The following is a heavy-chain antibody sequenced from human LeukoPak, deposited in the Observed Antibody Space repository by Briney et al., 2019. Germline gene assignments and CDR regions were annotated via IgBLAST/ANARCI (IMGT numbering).Heavy chain of an antibody. J-gene: IGHJ6*04. D-gene: IGHD3-10*01. CDR3: ARGPAMVRGVIYYYYGMDV. CDR2: IIPIFGTA. CDR1: GGTFSSYA. V-gene: IGHV1-69*13. Sequence: GASVKVSCKASGGTFSSYAISWVRQAPGQGLEWMGGIIPIFGTANYAQKFQGRVTITADEFTSTAYMELSSLRSEDTAVYYCARGPAMVRGVIYYYYGMDVWGKGTTVTVSS.